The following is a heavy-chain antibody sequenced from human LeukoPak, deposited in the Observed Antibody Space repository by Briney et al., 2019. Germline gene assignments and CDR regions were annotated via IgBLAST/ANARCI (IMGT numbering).Heavy chain of an antibody. CDR2: IGTAGDT. CDR1: GFTFSSYD. J-gene: IGHJ4*02. V-gene: IGHV3-13*01. D-gene: IGHD2-15*01. CDR3: ARGGNRYCSGGSCYMFDY. Sequence: GGSLRLSCAASGFTFSSYDMHWVRQATGKGLAWVSAIGTAGDTYYPGSVKGRFTISRENAKNYLYLQMNSLSAGDTAVYYCARGGNRYCSGGSCYMFDYWGQGTLVTVSS.